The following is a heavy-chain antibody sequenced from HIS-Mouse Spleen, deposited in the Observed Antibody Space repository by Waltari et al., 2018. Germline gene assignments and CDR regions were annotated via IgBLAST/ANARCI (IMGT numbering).Heavy chain of an antibody. CDR3: AKDQPLTGDPKDLNAFDI. CDR1: GFTFSSYG. CDR2: ISYEGSNK. D-gene: IGHD7-27*01. V-gene: IGHV3-30*18. J-gene: IGHJ3*02. Sequence: QVQLVEYGGGVVQPGRSLRLSCAASGFTFSSYGMHWVRQAPGKGLEWVAVISYEGSNKSSAESVTVLFTISRDNSKNPLYLKMNSLRVEDTAVYYCAKDQPLTGDPKDLNAFDIWGQGTMVTVSS.